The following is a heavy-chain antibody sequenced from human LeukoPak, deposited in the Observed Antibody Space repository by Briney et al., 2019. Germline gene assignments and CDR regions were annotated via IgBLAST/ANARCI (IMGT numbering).Heavy chain of an antibody. CDR1: GGTFSSYT. D-gene: IGHD2-21*01. V-gene: IGHV1-69*04. CDR2: IIPILGIA. J-gene: IGHJ4*02. CDR3: ARDARGGDSVY. Sequence: SVKVSCKASGGTFSSYTISWVRQAPGQGLEWMGRIIPILGIANYARKFQGRVTITADKSTSTAYMELSSLRSEDTAVYYCARDARGGDSVYWGQGTLVTVSS.